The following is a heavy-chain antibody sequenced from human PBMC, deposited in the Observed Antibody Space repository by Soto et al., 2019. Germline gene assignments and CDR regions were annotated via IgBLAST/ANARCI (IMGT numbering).Heavy chain of an antibody. CDR2: ISSSSSTI. CDR1: GFTFSSYS. V-gene: IGHV3-48*01. D-gene: IGHD2-15*01. Sequence: GSLRLSCAASGFTFSSYSMNWVRQAPGKGLEWVSYISSSSSTIYYADSVKGRFTISRDNAKNSLYLQVNSLRAEDTAVYYCARDRWQRNWFDPWGQGTLVTVSS. J-gene: IGHJ5*02. CDR3: ARDRWQRNWFDP.